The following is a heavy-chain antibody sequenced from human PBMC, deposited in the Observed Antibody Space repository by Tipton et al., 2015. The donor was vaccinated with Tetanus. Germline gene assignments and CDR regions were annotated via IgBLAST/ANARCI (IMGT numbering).Heavy chain of an antibody. D-gene: IGHD3-3*01. CDR2: IGGSDGTA. Sequence: SLRLSCAASGFLLGASFDMNWVRQAPGKGLEWVSGIGGSDGTAYCADSVKGRFTISRDNAKNTLYLQMNSLRAEDTAVYYCARDLEWSIDYWGQGTLVTVSS. CDR1: GFLLGASFD. J-gene: IGHJ4*02. CDR3: ARDLEWSIDY. V-gene: IGHV3-23*01.